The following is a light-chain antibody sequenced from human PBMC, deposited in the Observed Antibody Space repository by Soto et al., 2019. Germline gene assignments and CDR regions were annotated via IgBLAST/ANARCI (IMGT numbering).Light chain of an antibody. CDR1: SSDIGTYDY. CDR2: EVS. V-gene: IGLV2-8*01. Sequence: QSVLTQPPSASGSPGQSVTISCTGTSSDIGTYDYVSWYQHLPDKAPKLIIYEVSKRPSGVPDRFSGSKSGNTASLTVSGLQAEDEGDYYCGSWDSSLSASVFGTGTKVTVL. CDR3: GSWDSSLSASV. J-gene: IGLJ1*01.